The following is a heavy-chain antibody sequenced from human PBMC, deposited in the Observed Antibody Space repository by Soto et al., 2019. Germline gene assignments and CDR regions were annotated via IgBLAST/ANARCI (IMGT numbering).Heavy chain of an antibody. CDR3: ARGDYSDIPDY. V-gene: IGHV1-3*01. CDR2: INAGNGNT. D-gene: IGHD3-22*01. Sequence: QVQLVQSGAEVKKPGASVKVSCKASGYTFTSYAMHWVRQAPGQSLEWMGWINAGNGNTKYSQKSQGRVTITRDTSASTAYMALSSLRSEDTAVSSCARGDYSDIPDYWGQGTLVTVSS. CDR1: GYTFTSYA. J-gene: IGHJ4*02.